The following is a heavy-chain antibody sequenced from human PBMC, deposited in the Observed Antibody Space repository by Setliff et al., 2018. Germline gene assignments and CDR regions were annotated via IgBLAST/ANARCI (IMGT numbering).Heavy chain of an antibody. CDR2: ISAYTGNT. CDR1: GYKFNDYA. CDR3: SKLVRYCTTTACQGASGAEF. Sequence: ASVKVSCKTSGYKFNDYAISWVRQAPGQGLEWMGWISAYTGNTKFAQKFQGRVTMTTDTSTSTAYLELRSLTSDDTAVYYCSKLVRYCTTTACQGASGAEFWGQGTLVTVSS. V-gene: IGHV1-18*01. D-gene: IGHD2-8*01. J-gene: IGHJ4*02.